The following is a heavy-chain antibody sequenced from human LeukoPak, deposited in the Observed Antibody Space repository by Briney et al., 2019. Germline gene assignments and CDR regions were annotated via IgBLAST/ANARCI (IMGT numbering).Heavy chain of an antibody. CDR2: INHSGST. V-gene: IGHV4-34*01. CDR1: GGSFSGYY. Sequence: SETLSLTCAVYGGSFSGYYWSWIRQPPGKGLEWIGEINHSGSTNYNPSLKSRVTISVDTSKNQFSLKLSSVTAADTAVYYCAGKGEFKNYYDSSGYKQKNWNWFDPWGQGTLVTVSS. J-gene: IGHJ5*02. CDR3: AGKGEFKNYYDSSGYKQKNWNWFDP. D-gene: IGHD3-22*01.